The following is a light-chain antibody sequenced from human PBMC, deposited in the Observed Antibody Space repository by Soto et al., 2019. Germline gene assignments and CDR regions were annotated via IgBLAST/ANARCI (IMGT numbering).Light chain of an antibody. CDR3: QQYGGSPFT. CDR1: QSVSSY. CDR2: DAS. J-gene: IGKJ5*01. Sequence: EIVLTQSPATLSLSPGERATLSCRASQSVSSYLAWYQQKPGQAPRLLIYDASNRATGIPARFSGGGSGTDFTLTISRLEPEDFAVYYCQQYGGSPFTFGQGTRLEIK. V-gene: IGKV3-11*01.